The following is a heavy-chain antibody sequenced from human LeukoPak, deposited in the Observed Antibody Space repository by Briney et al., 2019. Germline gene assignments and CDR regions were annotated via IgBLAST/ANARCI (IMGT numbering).Heavy chain of an antibody. Sequence: ASVKVSCKASGYTFTDYYIHWVRQAPGHGLEWLGWMNVKTGATSSAQRFPGRFTMTRDTSIGTASMEFSSLTSDDTAVYYCARQSGAYWGLDYWGQGTLVTVSS. CDR2: MNVKTGAT. CDR1: GYTFTDYY. V-gene: IGHV1-2*02. CDR3: ARQSGAYWGLDY. J-gene: IGHJ4*02. D-gene: IGHD7-27*01.